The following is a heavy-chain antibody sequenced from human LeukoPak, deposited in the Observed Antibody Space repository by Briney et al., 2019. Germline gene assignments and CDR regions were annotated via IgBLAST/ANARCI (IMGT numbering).Heavy chain of an antibody. CDR1: GFMFSSFG. CDR3: AKDGGGTDFDY. CDR2: ILNDGSNE. D-gene: IGHD1-26*01. J-gene: IGHJ4*02. V-gene: IGHV3-30*18. Sequence: PGGSLRLSCAASGFMFSSFGMHWVRQAPGKGLEWVAFILNDGSNEHYAVSVKGRFTISRDNSKNTLYLQMNSLRAEDTAIYYCAKDGGGTDFDYWGQGTLVTVSS.